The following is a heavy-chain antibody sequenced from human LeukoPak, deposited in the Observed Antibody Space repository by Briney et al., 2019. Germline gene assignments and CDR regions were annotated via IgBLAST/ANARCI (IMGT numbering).Heavy chain of an antibody. Sequence: ASVKVSCXASGYTFINYGISWVRLAPGQGLVWMGWINPNSGGTNYAQKFQGRVTMTRDTSISTAYMELSRLRSDDTAVYYCAAKYYYDSSGYPLEYWGQGTLVTVSS. CDR2: INPNSGGT. CDR1: GYTFINYG. CDR3: AAKYYYDSSGYPLEY. D-gene: IGHD3-22*01. V-gene: IGHV1-2*02. J-gene: IGHJ4*02.